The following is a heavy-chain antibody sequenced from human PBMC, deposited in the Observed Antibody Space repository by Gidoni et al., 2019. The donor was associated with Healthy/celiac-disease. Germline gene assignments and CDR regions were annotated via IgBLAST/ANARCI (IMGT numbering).Heavy chain of an antibody. CDR3: ARGVLYGWFDP. D-gene: IGHD2-8*01. V-gene: IGHV3-74*01. CDR2: MNSDGSST. J-gene: IGHJ5*02. CDR1: AFTFSSYW. Sequence: EVQLVESGGGLVQPGGSLRLSCAASAFTFSSYWMHWVRQAPGKGLVWVSRMNSDGSSTSYADSVKGRFTISRDNAKNTLYLQMNSLRAEDTAVYYCARGVLYGWFDPWGQGTLVTVSS.